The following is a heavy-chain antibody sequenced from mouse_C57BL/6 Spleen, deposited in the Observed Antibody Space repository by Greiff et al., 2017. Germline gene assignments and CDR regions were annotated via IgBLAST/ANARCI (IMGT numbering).Heavy chain of an antibody. V-gene: IGHV2-9*01. CDR1: GFSLTSYG. Sequence: VHLVESGPGLVAPSQSLSITCTVSGFSLTSYGVDWVRQPPGKGLEWLGVIWGGGSTNYNSALMSRLSISKDNSKSQVFLKMNSLQTDDTAMYYCAKHGEGDYYGSSYWYFDVWGTGTTVTVSS. CDR3: AKHGEGDYYGSSYWYFDV. D-gene: IGHD1-1*01. CDR2: IWGGGST. J-gene: IGHJ1*03.